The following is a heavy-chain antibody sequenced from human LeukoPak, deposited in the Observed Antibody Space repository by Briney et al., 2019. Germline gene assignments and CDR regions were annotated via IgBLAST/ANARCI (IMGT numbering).Heavy chain of an antibody. CDR2: ISAYNGNT. CDR1: GYTFTGYF. CDR3: ARVSGPRGAPRGWFDP. Sequence: GASVKVSCKASGYTFTGYFIHWVRQAPGQGLEWMGWISAYNGNTNYAQKLQGRVTMTTDTSTSTAYMELRSLRSDDTAVYYCARVSGPRGAPRGWFDPWGQGTLVTVSS. J-gene: IGHJ5*02. V-gene: IGHV1-18*04. D-gene: IGHD1-26*01.